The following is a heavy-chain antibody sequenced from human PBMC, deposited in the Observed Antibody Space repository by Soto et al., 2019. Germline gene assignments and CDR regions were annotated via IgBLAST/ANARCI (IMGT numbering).Heavy chain of an antibody. Sequence: SETLSLTCAVYGGSFSCYYWIWIRQPPGKGLEWIGEINHSGSTNYNPSLKSRVTISVDTSKNQFSLKLSSVTAADTAVYYCARARGYSYGTIDYWGQGTLVTVSS. CDR1: GGSFSCYY. D-gene: IGHD5-18*01. V-gene: IGHV4-34*01. CDR3: ARARGYSYGTIDY. J-gene: IGHJ4*02. CDR2: INHSGST.